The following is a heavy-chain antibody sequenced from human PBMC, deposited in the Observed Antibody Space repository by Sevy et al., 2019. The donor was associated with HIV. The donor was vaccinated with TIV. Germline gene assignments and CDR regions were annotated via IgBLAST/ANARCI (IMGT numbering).Heavy chain of an antibody. CDR2: ISASGGST. Sequence: GGSLRLSCAASGFIFNSYVMSWVRQAPGKGLEWVSGISASGGSTFYADSVKGRFTISRDNFKNALYLEMNGLRVEDPAVYYCAGAGMGAKGFDYWGQGTLVTVSS. CDR1: GFIFNSYV. D-gene: IGHD1-26*01. V-gene: IGHV3-23*01. J-gene: IGHJ4*02. CDR3: AGAGMGAKGFDY.